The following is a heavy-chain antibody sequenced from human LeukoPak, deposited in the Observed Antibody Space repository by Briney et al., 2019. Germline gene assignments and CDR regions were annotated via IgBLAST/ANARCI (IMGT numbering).Heavy chain of an antibody. CDR2: IIPILGIA. Sequence: ASVKVSCKASGGTFSSYAISWVRQAPGQGLEWMGRIIPILGIANYAQKFQGRVTITADNSTSTAYMELSSLRSEDTAVYYCARAYYYDSSGYYYDYWGQGTLVTVSS. V-gene: IGHV1-69*04. CDR3: ARAYYYDSSGYYYDY. CDR1: GGTFSSYA. D-gene: IGHD3-22*01. J-gene: IGHJ4*02.